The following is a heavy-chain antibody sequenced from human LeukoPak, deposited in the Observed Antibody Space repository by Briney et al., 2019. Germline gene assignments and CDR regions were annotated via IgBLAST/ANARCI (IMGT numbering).Heavy chain of an antibody. J-gene: IGHJ5*02. CDR3: ARGPLVRLPSSFDP. D-gene: IGHD3-16*02. Sequence: ASVKVSCKASGYTFTSYDINWVRQATGQGLEWMGWMNPNTGNTGSAQRFQGRVTMTRDTSISTAYMELSSLRSQDTAVYYCARGPLVRLPSSFDPWGQGTLVTVSS. CDR1: GYTFTSYD. CDR2: MNPNTGNT. V-gene: IGHV1-8*02.